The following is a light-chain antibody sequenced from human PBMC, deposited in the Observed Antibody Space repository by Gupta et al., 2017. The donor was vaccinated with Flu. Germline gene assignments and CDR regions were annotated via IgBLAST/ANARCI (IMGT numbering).Light chain of an antibody. Sequence: QSALTQPASVSGSPGQSITISCTGTSSDIGAYHYLSWYQQHPDKTPKLIIYDVSSRPAGVADCFSGSKSGNTASLTISGLQAEDEADYYCSSDTSSTTLIFGGGTRLTVL. V-gene: IGLV2-14*03. J-gene: IGLJ2*01. CDR1: SSDIGAYHY. CDR2: DVS. CDR3: SSDTSSTTLI.